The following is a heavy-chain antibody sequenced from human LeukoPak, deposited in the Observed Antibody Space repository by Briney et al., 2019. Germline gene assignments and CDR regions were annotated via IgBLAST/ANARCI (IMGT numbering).Heavy chain of an antibody. Sequence: GGFLRLSCAASGFTFSSYSMNWVRQAPGKGLEWVSSISSSSSYIYYADSVKGRFTISRDNAKNSLYLQMNSLRAEDTAVYYCARDRAGYYDFWSGYSQGYYFDYWGQGTLVTVSS. V-gene: IGHV3-21*01. CDR2: ISSSSSYI. CDR1: GFTFSSYS. D-gene: IGHD3-3*01. J-gene: IGHJ4*02. CDR3: ARDRAGYYDFWSGYSQGYYFDY.